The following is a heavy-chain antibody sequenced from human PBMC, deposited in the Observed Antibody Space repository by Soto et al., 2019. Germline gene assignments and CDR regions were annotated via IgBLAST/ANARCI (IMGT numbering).Heavy chain of an antibody. V-gene: IGHV3-53*01. CDR1: GFTVSSNY. D-gene: IGHD3-3*01. J-gene: IGHJ6*02. CDR2: IYSGGST. CDR3: ARGHQFYDFWSGYSGDGMDV. Sequence: GGSLRLSCAASGFTVSSNYMSWVRQAPGKGLEWVSVIYSGGSTYYADSVKGRFTIPRDNSKNTLYLQMNSLRAEDTAVYYCARGHQFYDFWSGYSGDGMDVWGQGTTVTVSS.